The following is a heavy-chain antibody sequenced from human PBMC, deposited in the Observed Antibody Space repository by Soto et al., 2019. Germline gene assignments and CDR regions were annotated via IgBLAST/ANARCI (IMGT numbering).Heavy chain of an antibody. CDR1: GGSISSGDYY. D-gene: IGHD3-10*01. V-gene: IGHV4-30-4*01. J-gene: IGHJ4*02. CDR2: IYYSGST. CDR3: ARDLKGWFGEFTY. Sequence: TSETLSLTCTVSGGSISSGDYYWSWIRQPPGKGLEWIGYIYYSGSTYYNPSLKSRVTISVDTSKNQFSLKLSSVTAADTAVYYCARDLKGWFGEFTYWGQGTLVTVYS.